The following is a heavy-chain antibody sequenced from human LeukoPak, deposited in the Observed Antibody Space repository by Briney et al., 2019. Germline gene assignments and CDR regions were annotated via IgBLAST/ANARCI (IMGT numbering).Heavy chain of an antibody. CDR1: GFTFSSYD. D-gene: IGHD6-19*01. V-gene: IGHV3-23*01. CDR3: AREGDSSGWRSLYSYYYYYMDV. J-gene: IGHJ6*03. CDR2: IRPSGDNT. Sequence: GGSLRPSCAASGFTFSSYDITWVRQGPGRGLEWVSSIRPSGDNTNYGDSVKCRFNYYRDNSKNTLYLQMNSLRAEDTAVYYCAREGDSSGWRSLYSYYYYYMDVWGKGTTVSVSS.